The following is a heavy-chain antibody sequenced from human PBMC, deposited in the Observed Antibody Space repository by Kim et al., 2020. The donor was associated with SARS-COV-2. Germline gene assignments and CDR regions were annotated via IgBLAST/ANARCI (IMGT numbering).Heavy chain of an antibody. CDR2: ISSSSSTI. Sequence: GGSLRLSCAASGFTFSSYSMNWVRQAPGKGLEWVSYISSSSSTIYYADSVKGRFTISRDNAKNSLYLQMNSLRAEDTAVYYCARDQGIEGNYYYYGMDVWGQRTTVSVSS. V-gene: IGHV3-48*04. CDR3: ARDQGIEGNYYYYGMDV. D-gene: IGHD2-21*01. CDR1: GFTFSSYS. J-gene: IGHJ6*02.